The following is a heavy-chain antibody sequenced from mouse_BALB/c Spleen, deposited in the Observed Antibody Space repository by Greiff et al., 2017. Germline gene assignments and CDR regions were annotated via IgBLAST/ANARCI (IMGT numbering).Heavy chain of an antibody. CDR2: IYPGSGST. Sequence: QVQLQQSGPELVKPGASVKISCKASGYTFTDYYINWVKQKPGQGLEWIGWIYPGSGSTNYNEKFKGKATFTADTSSNTAYMQLSSLTSEDSAVYYCARKRRLYAMDYWGQGTSVTVSS. J-gene: IGHJ4*01. CDR3: ARKRRLYAMDY. V-gene: IGHV1-84*02. CDR1: GYTFTDYY.